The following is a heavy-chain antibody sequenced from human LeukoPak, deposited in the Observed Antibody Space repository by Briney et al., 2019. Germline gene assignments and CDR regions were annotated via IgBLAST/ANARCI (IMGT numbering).Heavy chain of an antibody. V-gene: IGHV3-7*01. J-gene: IGHJ4*02. CDR1: GFTFSSYW. CDR2: IRDDGGEI. Sequence: GGSLRLSCEASGFTFSSYWMSWVRQAPGKGLEWVTNIRDDGGEIYYVDSVKGRFTISRDNAKSSLFLQMNSLRAEDAAVYYCARDKPRGSYYGSIFDSWGQGTLVTVSS. D-gene: IGHD1-26*01. CDR3: ARDKPRGSYYGSIFDS.